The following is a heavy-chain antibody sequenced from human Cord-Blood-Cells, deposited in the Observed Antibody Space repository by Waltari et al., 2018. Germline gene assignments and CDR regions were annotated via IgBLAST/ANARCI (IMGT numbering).Heavy chain of an antibody. D-gene: IGHD4-17*01. CDR2: IYPGDSDT. CDR1: GYSFTSYW. CDR3: ARLVRDYGDYNWFDP. Sequence: EVQLVPSGAEVQKPAESLKISCKGSGYSFTSYWIAWVRQMRGKGLEWMGIIYPGDSDTRYSPSFQGQVTISADKSISTAYLQWSSLKASDTAMYYCARLVRDYGDYNWFDPWGQGTLVTVSS. J-gene: IGHJ5*02. V-gene: IGHV5-51*01.